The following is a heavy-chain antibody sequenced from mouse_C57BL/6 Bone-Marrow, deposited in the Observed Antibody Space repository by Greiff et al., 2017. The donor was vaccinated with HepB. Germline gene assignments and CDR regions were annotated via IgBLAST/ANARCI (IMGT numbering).Heavy chain of an antibody. Sequence: QVQLKQSGAELVKPGASVKISCKASGYAFSSYWMNWVKQRPGKGLEWIGQIYPGDGDTNYNGKFKGKATLTADKSSSTAYMQLSSLTSEDSAVYFCARRFYYYGSSSSYWYFDVWGTGTTVTVSS. D-gene: IGHD1-1*01. CDR3: ARRFYYYGSSSSYWYFDV. V-gene: IGHV1-80*01. CDR1: GYAFSSYW. J-gene: IGHJ1*03. CDR2: IYPGDGDT.